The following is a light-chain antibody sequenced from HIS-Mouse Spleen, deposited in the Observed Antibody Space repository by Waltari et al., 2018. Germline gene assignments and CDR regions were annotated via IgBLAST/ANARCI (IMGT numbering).Light chain of an antibody. V-gene: IGLV3-10*01. CDR1: ALPKKY. Sequence: SYELTQPPSVSVSPGQTARITCSGDALPKKYAYWYQQKSGQAPGLVIYEDSKRPSGIPERFSGSSSGTMATLKISGAQVEDEADYYCYSTDSSGNHRVFGGGTKLTVL. CDR2: EDS. J-gene: IGLJ2*01. CDR3: YSTDSSGNHRV.